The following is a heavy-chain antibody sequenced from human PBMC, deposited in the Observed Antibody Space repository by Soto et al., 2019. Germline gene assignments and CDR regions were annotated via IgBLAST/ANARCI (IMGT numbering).Heavy chain of an antibody. CDR1: GVSISPYY. J-gene: IGHJ2*01. Sequence: QVQLQESGPGLVKTSETLSLTFTVSGVSISPYYWTWIRQPAGKGLEWIGHLYSSGRATYNPSLKYRVTMSGFRDHFSLTLKSVTAADTAVYYCARHFDVNTALDYYYFDLWGRGALVTVSS. CDR2: LYSSGRA. V-gene: IGHV4-4*07. D-gene: IGHD5-18*01. CDR3: ARHFDVNTALDYYYFDL.